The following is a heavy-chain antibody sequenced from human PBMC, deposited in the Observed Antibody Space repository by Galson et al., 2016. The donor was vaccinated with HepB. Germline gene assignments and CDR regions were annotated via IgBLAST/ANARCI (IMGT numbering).Heavy chain of an antibody. CDR1: GFTFRSYW. D-gene: IGHD5-12*01. J-gene: IGHJ4*02. V-gene: IGHV3-7*01. CDR2: IKEDGSEK. Sequence: SLRLSCAASGFTFRSYWMTWVRQAPGKGLEWVANIKEDGSEKDYGDSVKGRLPIFRDNAANSLFLKMNPLRAEETAVYYCARLRGGYDFDYWGQGTLVTVSS. CDR3: ARLRGGYDFDY.